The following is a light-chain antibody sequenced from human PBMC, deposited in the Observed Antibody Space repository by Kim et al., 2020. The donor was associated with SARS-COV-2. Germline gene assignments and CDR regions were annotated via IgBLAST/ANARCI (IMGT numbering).Light chain of an antibody. CDR1: QDISNW. CDR3: QSANSVPPWA. CDR2: AAS. V-gene: IGKV1-12*01. Sequence: DIKMIQSPSSASASIGDRVTVTCRASQDISNWLAWYQQKPGRAPKLLIYAASSLHGGVPSRFSASGSGTYFTLTITGLQPEDFATYYCQSANSVPPWAFGQGTKVDIK. J-gene: IGKJ1*01.